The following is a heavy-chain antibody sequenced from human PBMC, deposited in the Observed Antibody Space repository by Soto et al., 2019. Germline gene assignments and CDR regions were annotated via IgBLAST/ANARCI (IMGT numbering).Heavy chain of an antibody. CDR3: ARDDPHDFWSGRWFDP. J-gene: IGHJ5*02. CDR1: GGSISSGDYY. V-gene: IGHV4-30-4*01. CDR2: IYYSGST. D-gene: IGHD3-3*01. Sequence: LSLTCTVSGGSISSGDYYWSWIRQPPGKGLEWIGYIYYSGSTYYNPSLKSRVTISVDTSKNQFSLNLSSVTAADTAVYYCARDDPHDFWSGRWFDPWGQGTLVTVSS.